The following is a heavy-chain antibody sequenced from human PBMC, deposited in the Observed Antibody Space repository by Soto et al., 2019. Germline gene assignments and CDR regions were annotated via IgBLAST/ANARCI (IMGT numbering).Heavy chain of an antibody. Sequence: QITLKESGPSLVKPTQTLTLTCTFSGFSLSTDGVAVGWIRQPPGQALEWLAIFYWDNDKRYSPSLKSSLTITKDTSKNQVVLTMTNMDPVDTATYYCAHSSRRARCGGGMCYYFDFWGQGTLVTVSS. CDR3: AHSSRRARCGGGMCYYFDF. CDR1: GFSLSTDGVA. V-gene: IGHV2-5*02. D-gene: IGHD2-15*01. J-gene: IGHJ4*02. CDR2: FYWDNDK.